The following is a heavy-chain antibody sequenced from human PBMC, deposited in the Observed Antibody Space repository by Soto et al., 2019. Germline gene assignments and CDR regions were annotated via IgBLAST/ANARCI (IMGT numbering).Heavy chain of an antibody. CDR1: GYTFTSYG. Sequence: ASVKVSCKASGYTFTSYGISWVRQAPGQGLEWMGWISAYNGNTNYAQKLQGRVTMTTDTSTSTAYMELRSLRSDDTAVYYCARALHQTYYYDSSGYIWGQGTLVTVSS. CDR3: ARALHQTYYYDSSGYI. D-gene: IGHD3-22*01. CDR2: ISAYNGNT. J-gene: IGHJ4*02. V-gene: IGHV1-18*01.